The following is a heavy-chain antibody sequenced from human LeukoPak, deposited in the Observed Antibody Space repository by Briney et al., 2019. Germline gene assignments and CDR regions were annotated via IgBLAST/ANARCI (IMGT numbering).Heavy chain of an antibody. CDR1: GYSFPSYW. CDR2: IYPGDSDT. D-gene: IGHD6-25*01. J-gene: IGHJ4*02. V-gene: IGHV5-51*01. Sequence: GESLKISCKASGYSFPSYWIGWVRQMPGKGLEWMGIIYPGDSDTRYNPSFQGQITISADKSISTAYLQWSSLKASDTAMYYCARTDSSGLFDYWGQGTLVTVSP. CDR3: ARTDSSGLFDY.